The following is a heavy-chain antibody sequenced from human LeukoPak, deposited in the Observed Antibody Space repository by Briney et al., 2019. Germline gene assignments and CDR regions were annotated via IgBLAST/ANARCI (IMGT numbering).Heavy chain of an antibody. CDR3: ARELYDSSGYYPHFDY. J-gene: IGHJ4*02. V-gene: IGHV1-18*01. D-gene: IGHD3-22*01. CDR1: GYTFTSYG. CDR2: ISAYNGNT. Sequence: EASVKVSCKASGYTFTSYGINWVRQAPGQGLEWMGWISAYNGNTNYAQKLQGRVTMTTDTSTSTAYMELRSLRSDDTAVYYCARELYDSSGYYPHFDYWGQGTLVTVSS.